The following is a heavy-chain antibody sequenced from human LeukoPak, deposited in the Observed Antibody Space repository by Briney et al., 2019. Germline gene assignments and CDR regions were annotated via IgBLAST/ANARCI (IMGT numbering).Heavy chain of an antibody. CDR1: GFTFSSYS. CDR2: ISSSGNTI. CDR3: ARLRGYSYGYGDY. V-gene: IGHV3-48*04. J-gene: IGHJ4*02. Sequence: GGSLRLSCAASGFTFSSYSMNWVRQAPGKGLEWVSYISSSGNTIDYADSGKGRFTISRDNAKNSLYLQMVSLRAEDTAVYYCARLRGYSYGYGDYWGQGTLVTVSS. D-gene: IGHD5-18*01.